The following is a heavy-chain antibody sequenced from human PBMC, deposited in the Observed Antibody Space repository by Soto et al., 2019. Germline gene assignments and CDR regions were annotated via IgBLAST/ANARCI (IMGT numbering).Heavy chain of an antibody. CDR2: IYHSGST. CDR3: ARAYGGNSAFDY. V-gene: IGHV4-30-2*01. J-gene: IGHJ4*02. D-gene: IGHD4-17*01. CDR1: AGSISSGGYS. Sequence: PSETLSLTCAVSAGSISSGGYSWSWIRQPPAKGLEWIGYIYHSGSTYYNPSLKSRVTISVDRSKNQFSLKLSSVTAADTAVYYCARAYGGNSAFDYWGQGTLVTVSS.